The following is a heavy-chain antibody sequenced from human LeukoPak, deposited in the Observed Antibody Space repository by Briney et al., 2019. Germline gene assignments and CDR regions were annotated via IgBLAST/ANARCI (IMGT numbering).Heavy chain of an antibody. CDR3: ARIFDF. V-gene: IGHV3-30-3*01. CDR1: GFTFSNYD. J-gene: IGHJ4*02. CDR2: ISYDGSNV. Sequence: GGSLRLSCSASGFTFSNYDFHWVRQAPGKGLEWVAVISYDGSNVYYADSVKGRFTISRDNSKNTLYLQMDSLKTEDTAFYYCARIFDFWDQGTLVTVSS.